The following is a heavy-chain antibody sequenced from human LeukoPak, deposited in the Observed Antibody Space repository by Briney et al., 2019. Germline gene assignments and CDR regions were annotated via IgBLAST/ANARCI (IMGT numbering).Heavy chain of an antibody. Sequence: SQTLSLTCTVSGGSISSGGYYWSWIRQRPGKGLEWIGYIYYSGSIYYNPSLKSRVTISVDTSKNQFSLKLSSVTAADTAVYYCASSSLPYDSSGYYYAFDYWGQGTLVTVSS. CDR3: ASSSLPYDSSGYYYAFDY. J-gene: IGHJ4*02. D-gene: IGHD3-22*01. CDR1: GGSISSGGYY. CDR2: IYYSGSI. V-gene: IGHV4-31*03.